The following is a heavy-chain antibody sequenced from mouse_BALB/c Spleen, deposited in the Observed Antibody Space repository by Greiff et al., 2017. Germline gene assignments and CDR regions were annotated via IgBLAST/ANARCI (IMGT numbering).Heavy chain of an antibody. Sequence: EVQRVESGGGLVQPGGSRKLSCAASGFTFSSFGMHWVRQAPEKGLEWVAYISSGSSTIYYADTVKGRFTISRDNPKNTLFLQMTSLRSEDTAMYYCARLRSAMDYWGQGTSVTVSS. D-gene: IGHD1-1*01. CDR3: ARLRSAMDY. CDR1: GFTFSSFG. CDR2: ISSGSSTI. V-gene: IGHV5-17*02. J-gene: IGHJ4*01.